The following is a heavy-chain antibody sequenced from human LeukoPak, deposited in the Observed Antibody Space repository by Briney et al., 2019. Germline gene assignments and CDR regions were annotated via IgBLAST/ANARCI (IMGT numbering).Heavy chain of an antibody. V-gene: IGHV3-23*01. J-gene: IGHJ4*02. CDR1: GFTFGGFA. CDR2: ISGSGGST. CDR3: AKSMVPFDY. Sequence: GGPWRSSFPASGFTFGGFALTGVAKPPGKGLELVSAISGSGGSTYYADSVKGRFTISRDNSKNTLYLQLNSLRAEDTAVYYCAKSMVPFDYWGQGTLVTVSS. D-gene: IGHD3-10*01.